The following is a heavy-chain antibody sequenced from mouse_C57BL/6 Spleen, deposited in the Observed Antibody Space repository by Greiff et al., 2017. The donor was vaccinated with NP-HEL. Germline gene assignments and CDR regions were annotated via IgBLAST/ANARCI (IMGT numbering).Heavy chain of an antibody. CDR2: IYPRSGNT. D-gene: IGHD1-1*01. CDR3: ARGGHTVVDHFDY. J-gene: IGHJ2*01. Sequence: VQLQQSGAELARPGASVKLSCKASGYTFTSYGISWVKQRTGQGLEWIGEIYPRSGNTYYNEKFKGKATLTADKSSSTAYMELRSLTSEDSAVYFCARGGHTVVDHFDYWGKGTTLTVSS. CDR1: GYTFTSYG. V-gene: IGHV1-81*01.